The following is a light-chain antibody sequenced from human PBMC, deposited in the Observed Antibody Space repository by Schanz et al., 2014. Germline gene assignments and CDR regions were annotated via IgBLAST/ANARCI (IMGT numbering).Light chain of an antibody. Sequence: EIVLTQSPGTLSLSPGERATFSCRASQSVSSNYLTWYQQKPGQAPRLLIYGASIRATGVPDRFSGSGSGTDFSLTISRLEPEDFAVYYCQQRSNWPRTFGQGTKVEIK. CDR3: QQRSNWPRT. CDR2: GAS. CDR1: QSVSSNY. J-gene: IGKJ1*01. V-gene: IGKV3D-20*02.